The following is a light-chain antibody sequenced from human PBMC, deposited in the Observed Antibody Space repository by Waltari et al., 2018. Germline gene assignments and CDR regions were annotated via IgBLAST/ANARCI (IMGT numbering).Light chain of an antibody. Sequence: DIVMTQSPDSLAVSLGERATINCTSSQSVLYSSNNKNYLAWYQQKPGQPPKLLISWASTRESGVPERFSGSGSGTDFALTISSLQAEDVAVYFCQHYYSAPVTFGGGTRVEIQ. CDR3: QHYYSAPVT. J-gene: IGKJ4*01. V-gene: IGKV4-1*01. CDR1: QSVLYSSNNKNY. CDR2: WAS.